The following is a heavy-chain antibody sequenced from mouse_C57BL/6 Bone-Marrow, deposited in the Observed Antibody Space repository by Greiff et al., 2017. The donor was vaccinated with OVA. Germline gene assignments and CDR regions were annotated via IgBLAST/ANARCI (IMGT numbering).Heavy chain of an antibody. CDR2: ISYDGSN. Sequence: EVKLVESGPGLVKPSQSLSLTCSVTGYSITSGYYWNWIRQFPGNKLEWMGYISYDGSNNYNPSLKNRISITRDTSKNQFFLKLNSVTTEDTATYYCARSKGGFAYWGQGTLVTVSA. CDR3: ARSKGGFAY. CDR1: GYSITSGYY. J-gene: IGHJ3*01. V-gene: IGHV3-6*01. D-gene: IGHD1-3*01.